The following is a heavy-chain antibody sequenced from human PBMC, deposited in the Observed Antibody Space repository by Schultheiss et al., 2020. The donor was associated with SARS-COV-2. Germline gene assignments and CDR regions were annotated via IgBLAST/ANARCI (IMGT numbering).Heavy chain of an antibody. J-gene: IGHJ4*02. CDR3: TSGSFDY. V-gene: IGHV4-34*01. Sequence: SQTLSLTCTVSGGSISSYYWSWIRQPPGKGLEWIGEINHSGSTNYNPSLKSRVTISVDTSKNQFSLKLSSVTAADTAVYYCTSGSFDYWGQGTLVTVSS. CDR2: INHSGST. CDR1: GGSISSYY.